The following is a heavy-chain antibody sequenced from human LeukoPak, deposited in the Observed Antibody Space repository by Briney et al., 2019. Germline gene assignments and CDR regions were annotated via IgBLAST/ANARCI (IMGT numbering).Heavy chain of an antibody. CDR2: ISYDGSNK. CDR3: ARVRDCSSTSCYRVYYYGMDV. J-gene: IGHJ6*02. Sequence: PGGSLRLSCAASGFTFSSYAMHWVRQAPGKGLEWVAVISYDGSNKYYADSVKGRFTISRDNSKNTLYLQMNSLRAEDTAVYYCARVRDCSSTSCYRVYYYGMDVWGQGTTVTVSS. CDR1: GFTFSSYA. V-gene: IGHV3-30-3*01. D-gene: IGHD2-2*02.